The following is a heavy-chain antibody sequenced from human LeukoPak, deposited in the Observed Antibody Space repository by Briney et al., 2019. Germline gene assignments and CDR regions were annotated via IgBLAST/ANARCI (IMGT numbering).Heavy chain of an antibody. V-gene: IGHV4-38-2*01. CDR2: IYHSGST. CDR3: ARPPGPNYDYVWGSYP. CDR1: GYSISSGYY. Sequence: SETLSLTCAVSGYSISSGYYWGWIRQPPGKGLEWIGSIYHSGSTYYNPSLKSRVTISVNTSKNQFSLTLSSVTAADTAVYYCARPPGPNYDYVWGSYPWGQGTLATVSS. J-gene: IGHJ4*02. D-gene: IGHD3-16*02.